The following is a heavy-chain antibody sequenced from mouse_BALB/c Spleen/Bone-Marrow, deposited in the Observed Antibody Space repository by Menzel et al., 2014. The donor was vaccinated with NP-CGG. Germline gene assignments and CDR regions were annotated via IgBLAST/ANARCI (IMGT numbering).Heavy chain of an antibody. J-gene: IGHJ3*01. Sequence: EVQGVESGGALVQPGGSLKLSCATSGFTFSDYYMYWVRQTPEKRLEWVAYISNGGGSTYYPDTVKGRFTISRDNAKNTLYLQMSRLKSEDTAMYYCARHNYDETWFAYWGQGTLVTVSA. CDR1: GFTFSDYY. V-gene: IGHV5-12*02. D-gene: IGHD2-4*01. CDR2: ISNGGGST. CDR3: ARHNYDETWFAY.